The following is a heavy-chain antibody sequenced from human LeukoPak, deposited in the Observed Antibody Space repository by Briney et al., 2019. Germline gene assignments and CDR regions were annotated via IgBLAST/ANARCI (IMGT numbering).Heavy chain of an antibody. J-gene: IGHJ6*02. V-gene: IGHV5-51*01. CDR1: GYSFISYW. CDR3: ARRISGGMDV. Sequence: GESLKISCKGSGYSFISYWIAWVRLMPGKGLEWMGIISPGDSDTRSSPSFQGQVSISVDKSINTAYLQWSSLKASDTAMYYGARRISGGMDVWGQGTPVTVSS. CDR2: ISPGDSDT.